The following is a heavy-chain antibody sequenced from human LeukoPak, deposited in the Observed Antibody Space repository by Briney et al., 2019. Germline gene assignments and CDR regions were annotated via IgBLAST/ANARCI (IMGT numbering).Heavy chain of an antibody. J-gene: IGHJ4*02. CDR2: ISAYNGNT. V-gene: IGHV1-18*01. D-gene: IGHD6-13*01. CDR1: GYTLTELS. Sequence: GASVKVSCKVSGYTLTELSMHWVRQAPGQGLEWMGWISAYNGNTNYAQKIQGRVTMTTDTSTSTAYMELRSLRSDDTAVYYCARDLPYSSSWESIDYWGQGTLVTVSS. CDR3: ARDLPYSSSWESIDY.